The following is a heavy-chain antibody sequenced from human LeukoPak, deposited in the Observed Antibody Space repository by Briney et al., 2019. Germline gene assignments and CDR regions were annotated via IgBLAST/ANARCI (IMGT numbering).Heavy chain of an antibody. D-gene: IGHD3-16*02. CDR2: ISSSGSTI. Sequence: GGSLRLSCAASGFTFSDYYMSWIRQAPGKGLEWISYISSSGSTIYYADSVKGRFTISRDNAKNSLYLQMNSLRAEDTAVYYCARDTSGDYVWGSYRYDYYFDYWGQGTLVTVSS. CDR1: GFTFSDYY. CDR3: ARDTSGDYVWGSYRYDYYFDY. V-gene: IGHV3-11*04. J-gene: IGHJ4*02.